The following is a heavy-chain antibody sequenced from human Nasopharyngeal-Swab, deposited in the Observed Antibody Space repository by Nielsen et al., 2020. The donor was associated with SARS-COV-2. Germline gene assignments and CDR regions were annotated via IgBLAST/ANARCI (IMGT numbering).Heavy chain of an antibody. V-gene: IGHV4-34*01. Sequence: SETLSLTCAVSGGSFSGYYWSWIRQPPGKGLEGIGELNHSGSTNYNPSLKSRVTISVDTSKNQFSLKLSSVTAADTAGEDGARGARRAVAGRLRPDDDDDRDGGGKGTTGTGSS. J-gene: IGHJ6*03. CDR2: LNHSGST. D-gene: IGHD6-19*01. CDR1: GGSFSGYY. CDR3: ARGARRAVAGRLRPDDDDDRDG.